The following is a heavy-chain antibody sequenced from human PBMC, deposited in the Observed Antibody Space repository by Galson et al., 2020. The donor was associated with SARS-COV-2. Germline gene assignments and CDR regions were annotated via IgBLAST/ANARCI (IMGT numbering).Heavy chain of an antibody. Sequence: GESLKISCKGSGYSFTSYWIGWVRQMPGKGLEWMGIIYPGDSDTRYSPSFQGQVTISADKSISTAYLQWSSLKASDTAMYYCARLAGEYSGYEDYYYYGMDVWGQGTTVTVSS. D-gene: IGHD5-12*01. J-gene: IGHJ6*02. CDR1: GYSFTSYW. CDR3: ARLAGEYSGYEDYYYYGMDV. V-gene: IGHV5-51*01. CDR2: IYPGDSDT.